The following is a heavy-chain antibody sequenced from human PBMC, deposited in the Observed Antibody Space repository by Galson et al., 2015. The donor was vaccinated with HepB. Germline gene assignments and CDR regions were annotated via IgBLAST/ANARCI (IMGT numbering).Heavy chain of an antibody. D-gene: IGHD6-19*01. CDR3: ARESLTGWSLDY. CDR1: GYTFSNYR. J-gene: IGHJ4*02. V-gene: IGHV1-18*01. CDR2: IRVYNGDT. Sequence: SVKVSCKASGYTFSNYRLSWVRQAPGQGLEWMGGIRVYNGDTKSAQKVQGRVTMTTDKPTRTAYMELRSLTSGDTAVYYCARESLTGWSLDYWGQGTPVTVSS.